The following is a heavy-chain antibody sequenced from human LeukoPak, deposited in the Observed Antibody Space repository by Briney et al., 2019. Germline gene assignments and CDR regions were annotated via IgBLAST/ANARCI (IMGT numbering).Heavy chain of an antibody. J-gene: IGHJ3*02. CDR1: GFTFNIYG. CDR2: IRYDGSNK. V-gene: IGHV3-30*02. Sequence: PGGSLRLSCAASGFTFNIYGIHWVRQAPGKGLEWVAFIRYDGSNKYYADSVKGRFIISRDNSKNTLYLQMNSLRAEDTAVYYCAKPLPATGNYDAFDIWGQGTMVTVSS. D-gene: IGHD3-10*01. CDR3: AKPLPATGNYDAFDI.